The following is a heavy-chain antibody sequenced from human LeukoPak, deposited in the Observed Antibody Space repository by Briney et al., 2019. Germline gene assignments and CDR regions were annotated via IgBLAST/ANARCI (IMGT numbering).Heavy chain of an antibody. V-gene: IGHV5-51*01. CDR3: ARLRIVGATERSLNWYFDL. Sequence: GESLQISCKGSGYSFTSYWIGWVRQMPGKGLEWMGIIYPGDSDTRYSPSFQGQVTISADKSISTAYLQWSSLKASDTAMYYCARLRIVGATERSLNWYFDLWGRGTLVTVSS. CDR2: IYPGDSDT. D-gene: IGHD1-26*01. CDR1: GYSFTSYW. J-gene: IGHJ2*01.